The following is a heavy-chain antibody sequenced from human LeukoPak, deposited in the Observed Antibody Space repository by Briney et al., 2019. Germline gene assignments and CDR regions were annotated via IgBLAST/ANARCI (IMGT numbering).Heavy chain of an antibody. J-gene: IGHJ4*02. CDR1: GGSISSYY. Sequence: SETLSLTCTVSGGSISSYYWSWIRQPAGKGLEWIGRIYTSGSTNYNPSLKSRVTMSVDTSKNQFSLKLSSVTAADTAVYYCARKVDYYDSSGYSDPDYWGQGTLVTVSS. V-gene: IGHV4-4*07. D-gene: IGHD3-22*01. CDR2: IYTSGST. CDR3: ARKVDYYDSSGYSDPDY.